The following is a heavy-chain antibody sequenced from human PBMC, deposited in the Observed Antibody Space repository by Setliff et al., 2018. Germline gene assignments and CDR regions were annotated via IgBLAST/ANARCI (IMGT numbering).Heavy chain of an antibody. V-gene: IGHV5-51*01. Sequence: GESLKISCKGSGYTFTNYWIAWVRQMPGKGLEWMGIIYPGDSDTRYSPSFRGQVTISADKSISTAYLQWSSLEASDTAIYYCARLTPETDFDYWGPGTLVTVSS. CDR1: GYTFTNYW. D-gene: IGHD2-15*01. CDR2: IYPGDSDT. CDR3: ARLTPETDFDY. J-gene: IGHJ4*02.